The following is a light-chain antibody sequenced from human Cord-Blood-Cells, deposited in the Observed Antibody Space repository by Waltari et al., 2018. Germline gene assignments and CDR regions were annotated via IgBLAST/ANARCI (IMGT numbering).Light chain of an antibody. CDR1: KGISSY. V-gene: IGKV1-9*01. CDR2: AAA. J-gene: IGKJ2*01. CDR3: QQLNSYPPT. Sequence: TQLTHSQSSLSASVGARVTTICRASKGISSYLASYQQKPGKAPKLLMYAAATLQSGGPSRFSGSGAGTDVTLTISSLQPEDVATYYCQQLNSYPPTFGQGTKLEIK.